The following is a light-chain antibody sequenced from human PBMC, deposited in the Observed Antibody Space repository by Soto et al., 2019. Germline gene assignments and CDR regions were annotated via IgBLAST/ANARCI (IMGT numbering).Light chain of an antibody. Sequence: EIVLTQSPGTLSLSPGERATLSCRASQSVSSTYSARYQQKHGQAPRLLIYGASSRATGIPDRFSGSGSGTDFTLTISRLEPEDFAVYYCQQYGSSPLFTFCQATRLEIK. CDR2: GAS. CDR1: QSVSSTY. V-gene: IGKV3-20*01. J-gene: IGKJ5*01. CDR3: QQYGSSPLFT.